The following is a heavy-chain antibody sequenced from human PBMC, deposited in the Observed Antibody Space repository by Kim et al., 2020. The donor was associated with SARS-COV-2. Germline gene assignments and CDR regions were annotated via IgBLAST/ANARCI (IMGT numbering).Heavy chain of an antibody. CDR3: ARDPPESLVLMVYAIYPNWYCDL. CDR2: INPSGGST. Sequence: ASVKVSCKASGYTFTSYYMHWVRQAPGQGLEWMGIINPSGGSTSYAQKFQGRVTMTRDTSTSTVYMELSSLRSEDTAVYYCARDPPESLVLMVYAIYPNWYCDLWGRGTLVTVSS. J-gene: IGHJ2*01. V-gene: IGHV1-46*01. D-gene: IGHD2-8*01. CDR1: GYTFTSYY.